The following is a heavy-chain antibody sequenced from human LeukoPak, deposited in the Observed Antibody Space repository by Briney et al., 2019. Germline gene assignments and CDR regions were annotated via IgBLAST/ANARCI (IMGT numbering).Heavy chain of an antibody. D-gene: IGHD3-3*01. V-gene: IGHV3-11*04. Sequence: GGSLRLSCVGSGFSFSDYYMSWIRQAPGKGLEWVSYISNDSVDKYYVDSVRGRFTISRDNAKKSMYLQMSGLRVEDTAVYYCARRDWVSGAVRAFDIWGQGTMVTVSS. CDR1: GFSFSDYY. J-gene: IGHJ3*02. CDR2: ISNDSVDK. CDR3: ARRDWVSGAVRAFDI.